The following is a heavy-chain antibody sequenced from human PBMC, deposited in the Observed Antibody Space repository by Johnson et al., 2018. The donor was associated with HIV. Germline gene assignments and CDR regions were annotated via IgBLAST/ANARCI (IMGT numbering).Heavy chain of an antibody. J-gene: IGHJ3*02. CDR2: INWNGGSK. CDR1: GFTFDDYG. V-gene: IGHV3-20*04. Sequence: MQLVESGGGVVRPGGSLRLSCAASGFTFDDYGMSWVRQAPGKGLEWVSGINWNGGSKGYADSVKGRFIISRDNAKNSLYLQMNSLRAEDTALYYCARERRSSNTWYVRDAFDIWGQGTMVTVSS. D-gene: IGHD6-13*01. CDR3: ARERRSSNTWYVRDAFDI.